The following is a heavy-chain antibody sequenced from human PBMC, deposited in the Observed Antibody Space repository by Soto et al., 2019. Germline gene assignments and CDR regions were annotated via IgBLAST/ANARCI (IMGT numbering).Heavy chain of an antibody. CDR2: ISGSGGST. CDR1: GFTFSSYA. V-gene: IGHV3-23*01. CDR3: AKDRGTRLAIFGVVMKNYYGMDV. Sequence: GGSLRLSCAASGFTFSSYAMSWVRQAPGKGLEWVSAISGSGGSTYYADSVKGRFTISRDNSKNTLYLQMNSLRAEDTAVYYCAKDRGTRLAIFGVVMKNYYGMDVWGQGTTVTVS. D-gene: IGHD3-3*01. J-gene: IGHJ6*02.